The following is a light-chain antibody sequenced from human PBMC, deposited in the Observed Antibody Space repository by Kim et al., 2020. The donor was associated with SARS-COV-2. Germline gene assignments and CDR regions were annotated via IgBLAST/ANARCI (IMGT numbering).Light chain of an antibody. Sequence: DIQMTQSPSSLSASVGDRVTITCQASQDISNYLNWYQQKPGKAPKLLIYDASNLETGVPSRFSGSGSGTDFTFTISSLQPEDIATYYYQQYDNPMYSFGQGTKLEI. CDR3: QQYDNPMYS. J-gene: IGKJ2*01. CDR2: DAS. CDR1: QDISNY. V-gene: IGKV1-33*01.